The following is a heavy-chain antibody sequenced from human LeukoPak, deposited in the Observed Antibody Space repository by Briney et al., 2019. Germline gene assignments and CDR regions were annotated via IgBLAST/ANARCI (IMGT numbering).Heavy chain of an antibody. CDR2: IYYSGST. J-gene: IGHJ3*02. V-gene: IGHV4-59*01. Sequence: SETLSLTRTVSGGSISSYYWSWIRQPPGKGLEWIGYIYYSGSTNYNPSLKSRVTISVDRSKNQFSLNLSSVTTADTAVYYCARDRYSSTWYAFDIWGQGTMVTVSS. CDR1: GGSISSYY. D-gene: IGHD6-13*01. CDR3: ARDRYSSTWYAFDI.